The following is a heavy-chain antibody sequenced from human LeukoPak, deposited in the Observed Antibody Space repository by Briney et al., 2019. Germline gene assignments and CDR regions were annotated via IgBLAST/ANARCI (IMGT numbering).Heavy chain of an antibody. D-gene: IGHD1-20*01. V-gene: IGHV3-9*01. J-gene: IGHJ4*02. Sequence: GGSLRLSCAASGFTFSDSYMSWVRQAPGKGLEWVSGISWNSGSIGYADSVKGRFTISRDNAKNSLYLQMNSLRAEDTALYYCAKDRHYNWNHFDYWGQGTLVTVSS. CDR1: GFTFSDSY. CDR3: AKDRHYNWNHFDY. CDR2: ISWNSGSI.